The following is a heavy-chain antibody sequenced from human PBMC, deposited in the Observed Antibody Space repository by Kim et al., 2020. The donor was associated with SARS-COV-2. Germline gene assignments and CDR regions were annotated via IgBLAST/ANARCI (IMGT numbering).Heavy chain of an antibody. Sequence: GGSLRLSCAASGFTFSSYSMNWVRQAPGKGLEWVSSISSSSSYIYYADSVKGRFTISRDNAKNSLYLQMNSLRAEDTAVYYCARDLLSSGYNWNTRPYYGMDVWGQGTTVTVSS. CDR1: GFTFSSYS. CDR3: ARDLLSSGYNWNTRPYYGMDV. D-gene: IGHD1-20*01. CDR2: ISSSSSYI. V-gene: IGHV3-21*01. J-gene: IGHJ6*02.